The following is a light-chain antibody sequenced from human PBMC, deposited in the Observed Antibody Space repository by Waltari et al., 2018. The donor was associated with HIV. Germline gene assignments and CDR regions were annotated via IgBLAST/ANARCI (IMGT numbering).Light chain of an antibody. CDR1: SSNIQNNG. CDR2: ENN. J-gene: IGLJ2*01. CDR3: GTWDRSLSAVV. V-gene: IGLV1-51*02. Sequence: HSVLTQPPSVSAAPGLAVIFCCSVTSSNIQNNGLYWYQQLTGTSPKLLVYENNQRPSGIPDRFSGSKSGTSATLGITGLQTGDEADYYCGTWDRSLSAVVFGGGTKLTVL.